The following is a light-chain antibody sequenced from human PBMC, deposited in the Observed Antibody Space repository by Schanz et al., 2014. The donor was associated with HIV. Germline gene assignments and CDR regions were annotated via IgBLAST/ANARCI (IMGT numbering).Light chain of an antibody. CDR3: QQCVTYPYT. Sequence: DIQMTQSPSSLSASVGDRVIITCRASQIISNSLNWYQQKPGKAPKLLIYAASSLQSGVPSRFSGSGSGTDFSLTITSLQPDDFATYYCQQCVTYPYTFGQGTNLEI. CDR1: QIISNS. CDR2: AAS. V-gene: IGKV1-39*01. J-gene: IGKJ2*01.